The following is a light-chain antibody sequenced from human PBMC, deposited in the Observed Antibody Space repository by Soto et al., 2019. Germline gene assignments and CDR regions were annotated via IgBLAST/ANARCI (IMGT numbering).Light chain of an antibody. CDR1: HSVNSH. J-gene: IGKJ5*01. CDR3: QQYYSHPLT. V-gene: IGKV3-15*01. Sequence: MMMTQSPATLSVSPGERVTLSCRTSHSVNSHVAWYQQKPGQAPRLLLYGASTRATGIPVRFSGSGFGTEFTLTISSLQSEDFAVYYCQQYYSHPLTFGQGTRLDIK. CDR2: GAS.